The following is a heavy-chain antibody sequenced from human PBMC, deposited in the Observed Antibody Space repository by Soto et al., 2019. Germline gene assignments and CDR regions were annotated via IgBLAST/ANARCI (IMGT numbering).Heavy chain of an antibody. CDR1: GFTFSSYS. Sequence: EVQLVESGGGLVQPGGSLRLSCAASGFTFSSYSMNWVRQAPGKGLEWVSYISSSSSTKYYADSVKGRFTISRDNAKNSLYLQMNILRDEDTAVYYCAREPGQITMVRGVSDYWGQGTLVAVSS. CDR3: AREPGQITMVRGVSDY. V-gene: IGHV3-48*02. D-gene: IGHD3-10*01. CDR2: ISSSSSTK. J-gene: IGHJ4*02.